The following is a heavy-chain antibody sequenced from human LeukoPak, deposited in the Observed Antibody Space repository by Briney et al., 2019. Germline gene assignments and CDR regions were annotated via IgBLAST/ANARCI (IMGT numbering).Heavy chain of an antibody. Sequence: GGSLRLACAASGFTFSSYEMNWVRQAPGQGLDWVSYISSSGSTIYHADSVKGRFTISRDNSKNTLSLQMNSLRAEDTAVYYCAKDRDVWGSLLDYWGQGTLVTVSS. CDR2: ISSSGSTI. CDR3: AKDRDVWGSLLDY. V-gene: IGHV3-48*03. CDR1: GFTFSSYE. J-gene: IGHJ4*02. D-gene: IGHD3-16*01.